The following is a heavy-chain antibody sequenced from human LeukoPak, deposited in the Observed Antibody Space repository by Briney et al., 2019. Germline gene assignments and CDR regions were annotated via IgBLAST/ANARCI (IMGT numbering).Heavy chain of an antibody. D-gene: IGHD3-10*01. CDR1: RFTFSSYA. Sequence: GGSLRLSCAASRFTFSSYAMNWVRQAPGKGLEWVSAISGRADNTYYADSVKGRFTISRDNSKNTLYLQMNSPRAEDTAVYYCAKSLLYGSGSYVTGWFDPWGQGTLVTVSS. J-gene: IGHJ5*02. CDR3: AKSLLYGSGSYVTGWFDP. CDR2: ISGRADNT. V-gene: IGHV3-23*01.